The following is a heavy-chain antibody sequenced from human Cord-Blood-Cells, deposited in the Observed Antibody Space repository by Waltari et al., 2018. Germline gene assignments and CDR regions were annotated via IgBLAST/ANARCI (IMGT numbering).Heavy chain of an antibody. Sequence: LVVSGGGLVQPEWSMRVSWAASGLPFSSYRMNCARQAPGKELEWVANIKQEGSEKYYVDTVKGRLTISRDNAKNALYLQMNSLRAEDTAVYYCARGLAGDDAFDIWGQGTMVTVSS. D-gene: IGHD2-21*01. V-gene: IGHV3-7*01. CDR3: ARGLAGDDAFDI. J-gene: IGHJ3*02. CDR1: GLPFSSYR. CDR2: IKQEGSEK.